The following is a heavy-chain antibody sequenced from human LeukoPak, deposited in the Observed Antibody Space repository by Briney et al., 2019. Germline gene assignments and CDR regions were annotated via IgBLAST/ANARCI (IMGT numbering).Heavy chain of an antibody. CDR3: ARVDIVVVVAATETAKNPYYYGMDV. J-gene: IGHJ6*02. V-gene: IGHV3-48*03. CDR2: ISSSGSTI. CDR1: GFTFSSYE. Sequence: GGSLRLSCAASGFTFSSYEMNWVRQAPGKGLEWVSYISSSGSTIYYADSVKGRFTIYRDNAKNSLYLQMNSLGAEDTAVSYCARVDIVVVVAATETAKNPYYYGMDVWGQGTTVTVSS. D-gene: IGHD2-15*01.